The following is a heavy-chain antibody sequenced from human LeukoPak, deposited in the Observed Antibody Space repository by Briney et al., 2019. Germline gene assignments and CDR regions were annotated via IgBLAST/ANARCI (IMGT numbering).Heavy chain of an antibody. D-gene: IGHD3-3*01. CDR3: ARYITIFGVVISHLDP. J-gene: IGHJ5*02. V-gene: IGHV3-11*04. CDR1: GFTFSDYY. Sequence: GGSLRLSCAASGFTFSDYYMSWIRQAPGKGLEWVSYISSSGSTIYYADSVKGRFTISRDNAKNSLYPQMNSLRAEDTSVYYCARYITIFGVVISHLDPWGQGTLGTVSS. CDR2: ISSSGSTI.